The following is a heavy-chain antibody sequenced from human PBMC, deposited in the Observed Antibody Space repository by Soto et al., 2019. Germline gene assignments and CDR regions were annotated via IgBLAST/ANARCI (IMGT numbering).Heavy chain of an antibody. CDR1: GFTFSYYS. CDR3: AKDRWVTTRSFAF. D-gene: IGHD2-21*02. J-gene: IGHJ4*01. Sequence: EVQLVESGGGFIHAGGSLRLSCAASGFTFSYYSMNWVRQAPGRGLEWISVISTTPCIVFDADSVKGRFAISRDNARNSLFLQMSSLSDEDTAVYYCAKDRWVTTRSFAFCGHGTLVTVS. CDR2: ISTTPCIV. V-gene: IGHV3-48*02.